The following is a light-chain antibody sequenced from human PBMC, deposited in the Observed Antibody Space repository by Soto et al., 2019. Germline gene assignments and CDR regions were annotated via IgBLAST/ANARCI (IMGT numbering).Light chain of an antibody. CDR1: QSISSY. CDR3: QQSSSNPLT. CDR2: SAS. Sequence: DIQMTQSPSSLSASVGDRVPITCRASQSISSYLNWYQQKPGKAPNLLIYSASKLHSGVPSRFSGSGSGTDFTLIISSLQPEDFATYYCQQSSSNPLTFGGGTRV. V-gene: IGKV1-39*01. J-gene: IGKJ4*01.